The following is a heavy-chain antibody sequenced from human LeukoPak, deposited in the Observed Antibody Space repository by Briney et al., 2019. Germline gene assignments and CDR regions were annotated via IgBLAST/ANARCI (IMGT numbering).Heavy chain of an antibody. CDR2: ISAYNGNT. CDR1: GGTFSSYA. Sequence: ASVKVSCKASGGTFSSYAISWVRQAPGQGLEWMGWISAYNGNTNYAQKLQGRVTMTTDTSTSTAYMELRSLRSDDTAVYYCARGGLGVITSRYYYMDVWGKGTTVTIFS. D-gene: IGHD3-22*01. CDR3: ARGGLGVITSRYYYMDV. J-gene: IGHJ6*03. V-gene: IGHV1-18*01.